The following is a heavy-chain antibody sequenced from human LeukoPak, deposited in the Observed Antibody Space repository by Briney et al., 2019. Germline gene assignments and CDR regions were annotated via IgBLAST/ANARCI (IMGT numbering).Heavy chain of an antibody. CDR1: GGSISSYY. D-gene: IGHD3-10*01. J-gene: IGHJ6*02. CDR2: IYYSGST. CDR3: ARALIPITMVRGVVYYYYGMDV. V-gene: IGHV4-59*01. Sequence: PSETLSLTCTVSGGSISSYYWSWIWQPPGKGLEWIGYIYYSGSTNYNPSLKSRVTISVDTSKNQFSLKLSSVTAADTAVYYCARALIPITMVRGVVYYYYGMDVWGQGTTVTVYS.